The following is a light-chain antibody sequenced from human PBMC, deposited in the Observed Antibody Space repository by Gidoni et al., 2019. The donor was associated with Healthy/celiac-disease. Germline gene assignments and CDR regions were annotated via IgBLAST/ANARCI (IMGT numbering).Light chain of an antibody. V-gene: IGKV1-39*01. CDR3: QQSYSTPDT. CDR1: QSISSY. CDR2: ATS. Sequence: DIQMTQSPSSLSASVGDRVTITCRARQSISSYLNWYQQKPGKAPKLLIYATSSLQSGVPYRFSGSGSGTDFTLNISSLKPEDFATYYCQQSYSTPDTFGQGTKLEIK. J-gene: IGKJ2*01.